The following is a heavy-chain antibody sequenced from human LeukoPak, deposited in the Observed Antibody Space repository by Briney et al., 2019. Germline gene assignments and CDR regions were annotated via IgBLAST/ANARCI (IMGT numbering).Heavy chain of an antibody. J-gene: IGHJ4*02. CDR1: GFTFSSYW. CDR3: AKDTGDYYDSSGYLGDY. V-gene: IGHV3-74*01. Sequence: GGSLTLSCAASGFTFSSYWMHWVRQAPGKGLVWVSRINSDGSTTSHADSVKGRFTISRDNAKNTLYLQMNSLRAEDTAVYYCAKDTGDYYDSSGYLGDYWGQGTLVTVSS. D-gene: IGHD3-22*01. CDR2: INSDGSTT.